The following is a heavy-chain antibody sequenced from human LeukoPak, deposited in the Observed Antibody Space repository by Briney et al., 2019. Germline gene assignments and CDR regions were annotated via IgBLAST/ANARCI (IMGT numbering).Heavy chain of an antibody. Sequence: GGSLILSCAASGFTFNNYAMSWVRQAPGKGLEWVSVISGSGGSTYYADSVKGRFTISRDISKNTLFLQMNSLRAEDTAVYYCAKEEYYDFSSGYRPHFESWGQGTLVTVSS. J-gene: IGHJ4*02. CDR1: GFTFNNYA. CDR2: ISGSGGST. V-gene: IGHV3-23*01. CDR3: AKEEYYDFSSGYRPHFES. D-gene: IGHD3-3*01.